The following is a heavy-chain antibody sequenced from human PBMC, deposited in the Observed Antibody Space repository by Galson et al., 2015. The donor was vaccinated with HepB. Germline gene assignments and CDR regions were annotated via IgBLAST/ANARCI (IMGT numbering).Heavy chain of an antibody. CDR3: TTARVVLAVAGFYGMDV. D-gene: IGHD6-19*01. CDR2: IKSKTDGGTT. Sequence: SLRLSCAASGFTFSNAWMSWVRRAPGKGLEWVGRIKSKTDGGTTDYAAPVKGRFTISRDDSKNTLYLQMNSLKTEDTAVYYCTTARVVLAVAGFYGMDVWGQGTTVTVSS. J-gene: IGHJ6*02. V-gene: IGHV3-15*01. CDR1: GFTFSNAW.